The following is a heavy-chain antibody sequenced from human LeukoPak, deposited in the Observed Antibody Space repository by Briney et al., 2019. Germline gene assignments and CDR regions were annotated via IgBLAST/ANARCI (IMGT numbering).Heavy chain of an antibody. CDR3: ARRASLCCRFES. J-gene: IGHJ4*02. CDR2: VYYRGST. D-gene: IGHD2-15*01. Sequence: QSSETLSLTCAVSGGSISSNDYYWGWIRQPPGKGLEWVGSVYYRGSTYYNPSLKSQVTISVDTSKNIFSLKLNSVTAADTAVYYCARRASLCCRFESWGQGSLVTVSS. CDR1: GGSISSNDYY. V-gene: IGHV4-39*01.